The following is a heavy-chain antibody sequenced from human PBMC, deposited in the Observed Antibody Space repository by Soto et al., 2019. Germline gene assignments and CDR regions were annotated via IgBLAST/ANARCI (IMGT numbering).Heavy chain of an antibody. CDR3: ARDGGVAVVVPAASTEDWFDP. V-gene: IGHV3-30-3*01. CDR2: ISYDGSNK. D-gene: IGHD2-2*01. Sequence: GSLRLSCAASGFTFSSYAVHWVRQAPGKGLEWVAVISYDGSNKYYADSVKGRFTISRDNSKNTLYLQMNSLRAEDTAVYYCARDGGVAVVVPAASTEDWFDPWGQGTLVTVSS. J-gene: IGHJ5*02. CDR1: GFTFSSYA.